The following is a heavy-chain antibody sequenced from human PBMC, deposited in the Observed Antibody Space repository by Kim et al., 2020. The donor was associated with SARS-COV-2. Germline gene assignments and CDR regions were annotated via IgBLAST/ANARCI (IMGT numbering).Heavy chain of an antibody. D-gene: IGHD2-15*01. Sequence: GGSLRLSCAASGFTFSNYSMNWVRQAPGKGLQWVSYISGSSNTLYYTDSVKGRFTISRDNAKNSLYLQMNSLRDEDTAVYFCARDCCSGSCYSFSGKMDVCGQGTTGTVS. V-gene: IGHV3-48*02. J-gene: IGHJ6*02. CDR1: GFTFSNYS. CDR3: ARDCCSGSCYSFSGKMDV. CDR2: ISGSSNTL.